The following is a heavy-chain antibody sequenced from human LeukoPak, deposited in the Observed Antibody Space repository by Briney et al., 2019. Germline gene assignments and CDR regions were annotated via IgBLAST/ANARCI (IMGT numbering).Heavy chain of an antibody. V-gene: IGHV4-59*08. CDR1: GGSISNYY. Sequence: SETLSLTCTVSGGSISNYYWSWIRQPPGKGLEWIGYIFYSGSTNYNPSLKSRVTISVDTSKNQFSLKLSSVTAADTAVYYCARQGATFRGVTIQNWFDPWGQGTLVTVSS. J-gene: IGHJ5*02. CDR3: ARQGATFRGVTIQNWFDP. D-gene: IGHD3-10*01. CDR2: IFYSGST.